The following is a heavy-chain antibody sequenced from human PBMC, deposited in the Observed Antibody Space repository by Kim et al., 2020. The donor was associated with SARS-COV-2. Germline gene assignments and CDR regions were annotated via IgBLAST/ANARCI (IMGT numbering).Heavy chain of an antibody. Sequence: SETLSLTCAVYGGSFSAYYWSWIRQSPGKGLEWIGEINHSGRTKYNPPLKNRVTISIDTSTNQLSLKLSSVTAADTAVYYCARVRARGSGTFYYYDMDV. CDR3: ARVRARGSGTFYYYDMDV. V-gene: IGHV4-34*01. CDR2: INHSGRT. CDR1: GGSFSAYY. J-gene: IGHJ6*01. D-gene: IGHD3-10*01.